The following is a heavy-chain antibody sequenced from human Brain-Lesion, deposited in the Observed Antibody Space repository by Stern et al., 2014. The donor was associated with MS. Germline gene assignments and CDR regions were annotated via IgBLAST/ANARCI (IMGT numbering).Heavy chain of an antibody. Sequence: MQLVQSGAEVKKPGASVKVSCTVSGYTLTELSMHWVRQAPSKGLEWMGGFDTAGGETIYAQTFQGRVTMTEDTSTDTAYMELSSLRSEDTAVYYCATLSPGAGGNYYRHFDYWGQGTLVTVSS. D-gene: IGHD1-26*01. J-gene: IGHJ4*02. CDR2: FDTAGGET. V-gene: IGHV1-24*01. CDR3: ATLSPGAGGNYYRHFDY. CDR1: GYTLTELS.